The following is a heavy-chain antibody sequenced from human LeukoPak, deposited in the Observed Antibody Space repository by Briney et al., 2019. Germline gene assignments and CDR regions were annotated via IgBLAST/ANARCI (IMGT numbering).Heavy chain of an antibody. D-gene: IGHD6-6*01. V-gene: IGHV3-64*01. J-gene: IGHJ3*02. CDR2: ISSNGGSK. CDR3: ASSVGSNSSPAFDI. Sequence: GGSLRLSCAASGFTFSSHSMHWVRQAPGKGLEYVSAISSNGGSKNYANSVKSRFTISRDNSKNTLYLQMGSLRAEDMAVYYCASSVGSNSSPAFDIWGQGTMVIVSS. CDR1: GFTFSSHS.